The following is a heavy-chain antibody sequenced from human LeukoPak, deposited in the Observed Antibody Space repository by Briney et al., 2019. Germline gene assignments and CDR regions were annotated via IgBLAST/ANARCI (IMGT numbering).Heavy chain of an antibody. CDR2: IYYSGST. D-gene: IGHD5-12*01. CDR3: ARREGMTWNP. V-gene: IGHV4-39*01. J-gene: IGHJ5*02. Sequence: SETLSLTCTVSGGSISNRNYYWGWFRQPPGKGLEWIGSIYYSGSTYYNASLKSRVTISVDTSKNQFSLNLSSVTAADTAVYYCARREGMTWNPRGQGTLVTVSS. CDR1: GGSISNRNYY.